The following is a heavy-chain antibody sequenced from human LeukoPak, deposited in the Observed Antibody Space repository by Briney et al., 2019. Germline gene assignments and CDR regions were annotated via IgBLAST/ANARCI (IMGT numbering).Heavy chain of an antibody. J-gene: IGHJ3*02. Sequence: GGSLRLSCAASGFSFSSHEMHWVRQARGKGLEWLSYISDSGSTIHTADSVKGRFSSSRDNAKSSLYLQLNSLRAEDTAVYYCAREGYIGILGDFDIWGQGTTVTVSS. D-gene: IGHD1-26*01. CDR2: ISDSGSTI. CDR1: GFSFSSHE. V-gene: IGHV3-48*03. CDR3: AREGYIGILGDFDI.